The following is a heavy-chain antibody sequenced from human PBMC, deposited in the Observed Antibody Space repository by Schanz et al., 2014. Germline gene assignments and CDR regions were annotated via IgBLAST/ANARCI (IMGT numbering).Heavy chain of an antibody. V-gene: IGHV3-7*05. D-gene: IGHD3-10*01. CDR2: IKHDGSVK. J-gene: IGHJ4*02. Sequence: EVQLVESGGGLVQPGGSLRLSCVASGFTFSNYWMSWVRQAPGKGPEWVADIKHDGSVKDYVDSVEGRFTISRDNAKSSLYMQMNSLRAEITAVYDCVRDELLWVGEVLSLDYWGQGALVTVSS. CDR1: GFTFSNYW. CDR3: VRDELLWVGEVLSLDY.